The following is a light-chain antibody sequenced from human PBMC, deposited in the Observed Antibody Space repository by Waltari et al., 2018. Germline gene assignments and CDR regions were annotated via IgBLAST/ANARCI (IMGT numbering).Light chain of an antibody. CDR2: AAS. V-gene: IGKV1-12*01. CDR3: QQGYNTPWT. J-gene: IGKJ1*01. Sequence: DIQMTQSPSSLSASVGDKVTITCRASQGISSWLAWYQQKPGKAPKLLIYAASSLQSVVPSRFSGSGSGTDYTLTISSLQPEDFATYYCQQGYNTPWTFGQGTKVEIK. CDR1: QGISSW.